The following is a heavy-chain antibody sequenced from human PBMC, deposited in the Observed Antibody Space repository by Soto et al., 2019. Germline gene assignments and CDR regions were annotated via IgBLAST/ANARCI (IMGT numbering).Heavy chain of an antibody. CDR3: VREDDTTGSYSWFDP. CDR1: GATFNTIT. J-gene: IGHJ5*02. D-gene: IGHD3-22*01. CDR2: FVPVFGSA. Sequence: QVQLVQSGAEVQKPGSSVRVSCQASGATFNTITINWVRQAPGQGLEWMGGFVPVFGSATYAQQFRGRLTISADASTRTFNVDLRELKSEDTALYFCVREDDTTGSYSWFDPWGPGTLVTGSS. V-gene: IGHV1-69*01.